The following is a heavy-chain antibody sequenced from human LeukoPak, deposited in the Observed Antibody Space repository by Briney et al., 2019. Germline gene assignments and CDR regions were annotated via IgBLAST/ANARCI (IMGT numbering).Heavy chain of an antibody. V-gene: IGHV1-8*01. CDR2: MNPNSGNT. CDR3: ARGPGNPDYYYYGMDV. Sequence: ASVKVSCKASGYTFTSYDINWVRQATGQGLEWMGWMNPNSGNTGYAQKFQGRVTMTRNTSISTAYMELSSLGSEDTAVYYCARGPGNPDYYYYGMDVWGQGTTVTVSS. CDR1: GYTFTSYD. J-gene: IGHJ6*02.